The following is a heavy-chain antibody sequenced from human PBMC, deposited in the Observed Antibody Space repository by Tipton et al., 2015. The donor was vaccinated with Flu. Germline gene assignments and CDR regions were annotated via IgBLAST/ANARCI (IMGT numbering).Heavy chain of an antibody. Sequence: QSGPEVKKPGSSVKVSCKASGGTFSSYAISWVRQAPGQGLEWMGGIIPILGIANYAQKFQGRVTITADESTSTAYMELSSLRSEDTAVYYCASTKITGHDYGDFLFDYWGQGTLVTVSS. CDR1: GGTFSSYA. CDR3: ASTKITGHDYGDFLFDY. CDR2: IIPILGIA. J-gene: IGHJ4*02. V-gene: IGHV1-69*01. D-gene: IGHD4-17*01.